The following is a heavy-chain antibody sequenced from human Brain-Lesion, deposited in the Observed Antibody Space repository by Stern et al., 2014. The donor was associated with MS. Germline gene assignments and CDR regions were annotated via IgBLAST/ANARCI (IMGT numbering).Heavy chain of an antibody. D-gene: IGHD2-2*01. V-gene: IGHV4-61*02. J-gene: IGHJ6*02. CDR3: ARGRVVPGFQYYATDV. CDR2: IFNSGST. Sequence: QVQLVQSGPGLVKPSQTLSLSCTVSGGSISSGGYYWSWIRQPAGKGLEWIGRIFNSGSTSYNPFPKSRVTISIDASKNQFSLRLTSMTAADTAVYYCARGRVVPGFQYYATDVWGQGTTVIVSS. CDR1: GGSISSGGYY.